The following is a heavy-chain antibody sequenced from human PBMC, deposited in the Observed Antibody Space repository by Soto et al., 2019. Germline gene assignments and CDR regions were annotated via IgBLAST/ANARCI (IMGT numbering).Heavy chain of an antibody. J-gene: IGHJ4*02. V-gene: IGHV3-11*01. CDR2: ISSSGSTI. CDR3: ARERITIFGVVGRPVPGFDY. D-gene: IGHD3-3*01. CDR1: GFTFSDYY. Sequence: QAQLVESGGGFVKPGGSLRLSCAASGFTFSDYYMIWFRQAPGKGLEWVSYISSSGSTIYYADSVKGRFTIYRDNAKNSLYLQMNSLRAADTAVYYCARERITIFGVVGRPVPGFDYWGQGTLVTVSS.